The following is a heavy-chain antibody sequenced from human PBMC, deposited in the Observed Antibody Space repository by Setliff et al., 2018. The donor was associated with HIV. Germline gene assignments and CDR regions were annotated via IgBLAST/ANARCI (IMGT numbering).Heavy chain of an antibody. CDR2: MDSSGNT. V-gene: IGHV4-39*07. CDR1: GGSITYSSYY. Sequence: SETLSLTCTVSGGSITYSSYYWGWIRQPPGKGLEWIGSMDSSGNTYYSPSLRSRVTLSLDTSKNHISLHLSSVTAADTAVYYCVRQGHWYIPWYFDNWGQGALVTVSS. CDR3: VRQGHWYIPWYFDN. D-gene: IGHD1-20*01. J-gene: IGHJ4*02.